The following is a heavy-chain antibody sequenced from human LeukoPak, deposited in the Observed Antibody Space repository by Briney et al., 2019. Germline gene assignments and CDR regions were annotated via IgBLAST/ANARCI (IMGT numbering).Heavy chain of an antibody. CDR3: ATGTRWLHWYFDL. CDR2: IIPIFGTA. V-gene: IGHV1-69*13. J-gene: IGHJ2*01. Sequence: SVKVSCKASGGTFSSYAISWVQQAPGQGLEWMGGIIPIFGTANYAQKFQGRVTITADESTSTAYMELSSLRSEDTAVYYCATGTRWLHWYFDLWGRGTLVTVSS. D-gene: IGHD4-23*01. CDR1: GGTFSSYA.